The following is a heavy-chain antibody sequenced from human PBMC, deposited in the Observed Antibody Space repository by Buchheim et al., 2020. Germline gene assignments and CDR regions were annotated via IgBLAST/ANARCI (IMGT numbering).Heavy chain of an antibody. V-gene: IGHV4-34*01. J-gene: IGHJ6*02. Sequence: QVQLQQWGAGLLKPSETLSLTCAVYGGSFSGYYWSWIRQPPGKGLEWIGEINHSGSTNYNPSLKSRVTISVDTSKNQFSLKLSSVTAADTAVYYCARVVVDTAMVLYYYYGMDVWGQGTT. CDR2: INHSGST. CDR3: ARVVVDTAMVLYYYYGMDV. D-gene: IGHD5-18*01. CDR1: GGSFSGYY.